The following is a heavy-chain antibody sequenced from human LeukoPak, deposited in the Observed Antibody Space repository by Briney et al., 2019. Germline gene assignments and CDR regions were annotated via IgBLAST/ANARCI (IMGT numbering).Heavy chain of an antibody. D-gene: IGHD2-2*01. Sequence: GGSLRLSCAASGFTFSDYYMSWIRQAPGKGLEWVSYISSSGSTIYYADSVKGRFTISRDNAKNSLYLQMNSLRAEDTAVYYCARDRLSFVVVPAAMSYAFDIWGQGTMVTVSS. V-gene: IGHV3-11*04. CDR2: ISSSGSTI. J-gene: IGHJ3*02. CDR1: GFTFSDYY. CDR3: ARDRLSFVVVPAAMSYAFDI.